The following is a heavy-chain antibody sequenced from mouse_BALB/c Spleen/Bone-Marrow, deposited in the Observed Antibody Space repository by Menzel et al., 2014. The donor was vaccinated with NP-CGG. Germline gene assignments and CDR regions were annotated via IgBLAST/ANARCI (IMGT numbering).Heavy chain of an antibody. CDR2: IDPANGNT. J-gene: IGHJ3*01. D-gene: IGHD1-1*01. Sequence: EVKLQESGAELVKPGASVKLSCTASGFNIKDTYMHWVKQRPEQGLEWIGRIDPANGNTKYGPKFQGKATITADTSPNTAYLQLSSLTSEDTAVYYCASYYYGSSSFAYWGQGTLVTVSA. CDR1: GFNIKDTY. CDR3: ASYYYGSSSFAY. V-gene: IGHV14-3*02.